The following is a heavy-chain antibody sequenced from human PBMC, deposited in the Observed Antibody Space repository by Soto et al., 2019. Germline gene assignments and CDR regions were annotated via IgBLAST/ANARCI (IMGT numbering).Heavy chain of an antibody. D-gene: IGHD3-9*01. J-gene: IGHJ5*02. CDR3: ARVPWYYDILTGYEWGWFDP. CDR2: IYSGGST. V-gene: IGHV3-66*01. Sequence: EVQLVESGGGLVQPGGSLRLSCAASGFTVSSNYMSWVRQAPGKGLEWVSVIYSGGSTYYADSVKGRFTISRDNSKNTLYPQMNSLRAEDTAVYYCARVPWYYDILTGYEWGWFDPWGQGTLVTVSS. CDR1: GFTVSSNY.